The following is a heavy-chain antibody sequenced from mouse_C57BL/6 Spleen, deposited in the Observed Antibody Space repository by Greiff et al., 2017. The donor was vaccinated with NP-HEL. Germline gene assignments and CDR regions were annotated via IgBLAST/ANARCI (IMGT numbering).Heavy chain of an antibody. CDR3: TRGGITTVDYFDY. J-gene: IGHJ2*01. V-gene: IGHV1-15*01. D-gene: IGHD1-1*01. CDR1: GSTFTDSE. Sequence: QVQLKQSGAALVRPGASVTLSCKASGSTFTDSEMHWVKQTPVHGLEWIGAIDPETGGTAYNQKFKGKAILTADKSSRTAYMDLLSLTSEDSAVYYCTRGGITTVDYFDYWGQGTTLTVSS. CDR2: IDPETGGT.